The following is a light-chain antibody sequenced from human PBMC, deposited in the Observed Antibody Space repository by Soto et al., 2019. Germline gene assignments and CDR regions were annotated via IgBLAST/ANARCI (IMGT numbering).Light chain of an antibody. V-gene: IGKV1-6*01. J-gene: IGKJ1*01. CDR2: AAS. Sequence: AIQMTQSPSSLSASVGDRVTITCRASQGIRNGLGWYQQKPGKAPKLLIYAASSLQSGVPSRVSGSGSGTDFTLTISSLQPEDFATYFCLQDYNYPPTFGQGTKVEIK. CDR1: QGIRNG. CDR3: LQDYNYPPT.